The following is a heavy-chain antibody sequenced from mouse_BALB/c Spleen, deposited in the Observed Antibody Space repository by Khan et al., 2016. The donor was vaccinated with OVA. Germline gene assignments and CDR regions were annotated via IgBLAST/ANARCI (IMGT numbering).Heavy chain of an antibody. CDR1: GYSITSDYA. J-gene: IGHJ2*01. V-gene: IGHV3-2*02. Sequence: EVKLLESGPGLVKPSQSLSLTCTVTGYSITSDYAWNWIRQLPGNRLEGMGFISYSGNTNYNPSLKSRISVTRDTSKNNFFLQLNSVTTEDTATYYCARMYGGDFDYWGQGTTLTVSS. CDR2: ISYSGNT. D-gene: IGHD2-10*02. CDR3: ARMYGGDFDY.